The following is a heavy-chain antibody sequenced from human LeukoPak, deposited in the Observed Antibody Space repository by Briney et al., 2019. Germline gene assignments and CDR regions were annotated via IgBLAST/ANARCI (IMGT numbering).Heavy chain of an antibody. J-gene: IGHJ6*03. CDR1: GGSISSSNW. D-gene: IGHD5-18*01. CDR2: IYHNGST. CDR3: AREFNVDTAMVTSYYYYYYMDV. Sequence: PSETLSLTCAVSGGSISSSNWWSWVRQPPGKGLEWIGEIYHNGSTNYNPSLKSRVTISVDTSKNQFSLKLSSVTAADTAVYYCAREFNVDTAMVTSYYYYYYMDVWGKGTTVTVSS. V-gene: IGHV4-4*02.